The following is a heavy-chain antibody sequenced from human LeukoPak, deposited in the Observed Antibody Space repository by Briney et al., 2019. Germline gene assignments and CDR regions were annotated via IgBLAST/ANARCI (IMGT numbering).Heavy chain of an antibody. J-gene: IGHJ6*03. V-gene: IGHV4-61*02. Sequence: SETLSLTCTVSGGSVRRGNYYWTWIRQPAGSGLEWIGRIYTSGTTDYNPSLRTRVTISVDASRNQFSLNLSSVTAADTAVYYCARWSGSVTARNYYYYKDVWGEGTTVTVSS. CDR1: GGSVRRGNYY. CDR3: ARWSGSVTARNYYYYKDV. D-gene: IGHD6-6*01. CDR2: IYTSGTT.